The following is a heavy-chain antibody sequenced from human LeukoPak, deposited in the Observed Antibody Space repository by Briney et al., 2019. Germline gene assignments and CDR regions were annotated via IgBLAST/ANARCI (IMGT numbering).Heavy chain of an antibody. CDR1: GDSISSSSYY. CDR2: IYYSGYT. Sequence: SETLSLTCIVSGDSISSSSYYWGWIRQPPGKGLEWIGTIYYSGYTYYNPSLESRVTISVDTSKNQFSLKLSSVTAADTAIYYCAKHYMGSSYNRGLDYWGQGTLVTVSS. J-gene: IGHJ4*02. CDR3: AKHYMGSSYNRGLDY. D-gene: IGHD3-10*01. V-gene: IGHV4-39*01.